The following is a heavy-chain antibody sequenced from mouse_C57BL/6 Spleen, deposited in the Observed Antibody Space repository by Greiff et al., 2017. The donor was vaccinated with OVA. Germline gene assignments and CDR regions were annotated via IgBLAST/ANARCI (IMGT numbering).Heavy chain of an antibody. CDR1: GYTFTSYW. Sequence: QVQLQQPGAELVRPGSSVKLSCKASGYTFTSYWMHWVKQRPIQGLEWIGNIDPSDSETHYNQKFKDKATLTVDKSSSTAYMQLSSLTSEDSAVYYCARKRVYYYGSSYLWCFDDWGTGTTVTVSS. CDR2: IDPSDSET. V-gene: IGHV1-52*01. CDR3: ARKRVYYYGSSYLWCFDD. J-gene: IGHJ1*03. D-gene: IGHD1-1*01.